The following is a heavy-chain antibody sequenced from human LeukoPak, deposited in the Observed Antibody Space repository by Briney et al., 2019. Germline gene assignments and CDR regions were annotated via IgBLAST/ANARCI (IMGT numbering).Heavy chain of an antibody. V-gene: IGHV4-34*01. CDR3: ARGSTGWHSSIDY. Sequence: SETLSLTCAVYGVSFSGYYWSWIRQPPGKGLEWIGEINHSGSTNYNPSLESRVTISVDTSKNQFSLKLTSVTAADTAVYYCARGSTGWHSSIDYWGQGTLVTVSS. J-gene: IGHJ4*02. CDR2: INHSGST. CDR1: GVSFSGYY. D-gene: IGHD6-19*01.